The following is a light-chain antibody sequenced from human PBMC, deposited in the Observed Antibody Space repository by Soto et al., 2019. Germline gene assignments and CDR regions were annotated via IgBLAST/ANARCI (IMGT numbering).Light chain of an antibody. Sequence: DIVMTQSPDSLAVSLGERATVNCQSSQSVFYSSNNKNYLAWYQQKPGQPPKLLIYWASVRESGVPDRFSGSGSGTDFTLTISSLQAEDVAVYYCQQYYSTPQTFGQGTKVDNK. CDR3: QQYYSTPQT. CDR1: QSVFYSSNNKNY. V-gene: IGKV4-1*01. J-gene: IGKJ1*01. CDR2: WAS.